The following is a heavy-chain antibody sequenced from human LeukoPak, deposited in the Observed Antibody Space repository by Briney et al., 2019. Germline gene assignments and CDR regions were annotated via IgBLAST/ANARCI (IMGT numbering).Heavy chain of an antibody. V-gene: IGHV3-23*01. J-gene: IGHJ4*02. D-gene: IGHD6-13*01. Sequence: PGGSLRLSRAASGFTFSSYAMSWVRQAPGKGLEWVSAISGSGGSTYYADSVKGRFTISRDNSKNTLYLQMNSLRAEDTAVYYCAKLAAKNIAAAGKDWGQGTLVTVSS. CDR2: ISGSGGST. CDR3: AKLAAKNIAAAGKD. CDR1: GFTFSSYA.